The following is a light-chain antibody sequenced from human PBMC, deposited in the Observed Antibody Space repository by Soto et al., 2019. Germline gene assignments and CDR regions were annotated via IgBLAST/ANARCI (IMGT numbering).Light chain of an antibody. CDR1: QSISSY. Sequence: DIQMTQSPSSLSAYVGDRVTITCRASQSISSYLNWYQQKPGTAPKLLIYAASSLQGGVPSRFSGSGSGTDFTLSINSLQPEDFATYFCQQSYDTPYTFGQGTKLEI. V-gene: IGKV1-39*01. J-gene: IGKJ2*01. CDR3: QQSYDTPYT. CDR2: AAS.